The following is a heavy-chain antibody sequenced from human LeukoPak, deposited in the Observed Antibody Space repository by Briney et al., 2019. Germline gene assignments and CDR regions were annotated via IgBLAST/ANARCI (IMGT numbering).Heavy chain of an antibody. CDR3: ARAPYDILTGYSLNWFDP. D-gene: IGHD3-9*01. J-gene: IGHJ5*02. CDR1: GYTFTTYA. Sequence: ASVKVSCKASGYTFTTYAMHWVRQAPGQRPEWMGWINGDNGNTKYLQRFQGRVTITRDTSAYTGYMELRSLSSADTAVYFCARAPYDILTGYSLNWFDPWGQGTLVTVSS. CDR2: INGDNGNT. V-gene: IGHV1-3*01.